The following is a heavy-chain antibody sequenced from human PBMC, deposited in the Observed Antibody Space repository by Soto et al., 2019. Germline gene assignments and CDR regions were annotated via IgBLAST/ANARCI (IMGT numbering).Heavy chain of an antibody. D-gene: IGHD6-13*01. Sequence: RGESLKISCKGSGYSFTSYWIGWVRQMPGKGLERMGIIYPGDSDTRYSPSFQGQVTISADKSISTAYLQWSSLKASDTATYYCARGGYSSSWYDAFDIWGQGTMVTVSS. V-gene: IGHV5-51*01. CDR3: ARGGYSSSWYDAFDI. CDR1: GYSFTSYW. CDR2: IYPGDSDT. J-gene: IGHJ3*02.